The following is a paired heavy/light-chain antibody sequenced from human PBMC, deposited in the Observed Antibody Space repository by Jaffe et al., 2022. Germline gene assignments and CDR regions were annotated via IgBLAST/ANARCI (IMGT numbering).Light chain of an antibody. V-gene: IGKV2-30*02. CDR1: RSVVHINGNTY. J-gene: IGKJ2*01. Sequence: DVVMTQSPLSLPVTLGHSASISCRSSRSVVHINGNTYLNWFHQRPGQSPRRLIYMISYRDSGVPDRFSGSGSGTDFTLNISRVEADDVGVYYCMQGTHWYTFGQGTKLEIK. CDR2: MIS. CDR3: MQGTHWYT.
Heavy chain of an antibody. V-gene: IGHV3-74*03. CDR1: GFSFNNYW. Sequence: EVQLVESGGGLVQPGGSLRLSCAASGFSFNNYWMHWVRQAPGEGLVWVSLITSDGSRKEYADSVKGRFTISRDNAKNTLYLQMNSLRAEDTAVYYCARDLPDVFDQYFDYWGQGSLVTVSS. CDR2: ITSDGSRK. D-gene: IGHD3-9*01. CDR3: ARDLPDVFDQYFDY. J-gene: IGHJ4*02.